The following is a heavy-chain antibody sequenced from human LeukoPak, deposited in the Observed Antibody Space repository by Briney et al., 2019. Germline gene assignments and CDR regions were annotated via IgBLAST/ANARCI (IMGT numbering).Heavy chain of an antibody. Sequence: GGSLKLSCVGSGFTFRSYVMTWVRQPPGKGLEWVSSISESGGPLYVDSVKGRFAISRDNSRSTLFLQLSGLRVEDTAVYYCAIFHASGSRGRGSRFWGQGTLVTVSS. D-gene: IGHD3-10*01. J-gene: IGHJ4*02. V-gene: IGHV3-23*01. CDR2: ISESGGP. CDR1: GFTFRSYV. CDR3: AIFHASGSRGRGSRF.